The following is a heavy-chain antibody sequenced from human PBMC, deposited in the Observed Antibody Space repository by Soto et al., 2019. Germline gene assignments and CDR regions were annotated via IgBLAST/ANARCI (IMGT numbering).Heavy chain of an antibody. Sequence: GGSPRLSCAAPGFTFSSHAIHWVRQAPGKGLEWVAVISYDGSNKYYADSVKGRFTISRDNSKNTLYLQMNSLRAEDTAVYYCAKDSDSSGYYDYWGQGTLVTVSS. CDR1: GFTFSSHA. J-gene: IGHJ4*02. CDR3: AKDSDSSGYYDY. V-gene: IGHV3-30*04. CDR2: ISYDGSNK. D-gene: IGHD3-22*01.